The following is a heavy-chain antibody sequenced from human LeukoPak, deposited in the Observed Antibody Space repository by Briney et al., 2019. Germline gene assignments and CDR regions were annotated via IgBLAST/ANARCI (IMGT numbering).Heavy chain of an antibody. V-gene: IGHV1-2*02. Sequence: ASVKVSCKASGYTFTGYYMHWVRQAPGQELEWMGWINPNSGGTNYAQKFQGRVTMTRVTSISTAYQELSRLRSDDTAVYYCARSCSSTSCNPSGYYYYMDVWGKGTTVTVSS. CDR1: GYTFTGYY. J-gene: IGHJ6*03. CDR2: INPNSGGT. D-gene: IGHD2-2*01. CDR3: ARSCSSTSCNPSGYYYYMDV.